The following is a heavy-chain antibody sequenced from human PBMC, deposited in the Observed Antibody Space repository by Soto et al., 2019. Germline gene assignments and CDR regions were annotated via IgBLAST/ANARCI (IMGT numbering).Heavy chain of an antibody. CDR1: GFSFSSYA. CDR3: ANLFGSSWQVDY. V-gene: IGHV3-48*02. CDR2: ISESSSNI. Sequence: EVQLVESGGGLVQPGGSLRLSCAASGFSFSSYAMNWVRQAPGKGLEWLSYISESSSNIYYADSVKGRFTISRDNAKNSLYLQMNSLRDEDKAVSYCANLFGSSWQVDYWGQGTLVTVSS. D-gene: IGHD6-13*01. J-gene: IGHJ4*02.